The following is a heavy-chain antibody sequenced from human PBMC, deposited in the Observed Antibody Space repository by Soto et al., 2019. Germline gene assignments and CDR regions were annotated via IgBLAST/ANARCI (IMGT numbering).Heavy chain of an antibody. D-gene: IGHD3-22*01. V-gene: IGHV1-69*01. CDR3: ASYGYDSSCYYRGKYYYYYGMDV. CDR2: IIPIFGTA. CDR1: GGTFSSYA. Sequence: QVQLVQSGAEVKKPGSSVKVSCKASGGTFSSYAISWVRQAPGQELEWMGEIIPIFGTANYAQKFQGRVTITADEYTSTAYMELSSLRSEDTAVYYCASYGYDSSCYYRGKYYYYYGMDVWGQGTTVTVSS. J-gene: IGHJ6*02.